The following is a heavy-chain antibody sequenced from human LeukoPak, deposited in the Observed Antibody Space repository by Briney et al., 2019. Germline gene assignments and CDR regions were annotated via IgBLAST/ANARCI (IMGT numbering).Heavy chain of an antibody. CDR1: GGSISSGGYY. D-gene: IGHD5-12*01. Sequence: SETLSHTCTVSGGSISSGGYYWSWIRQPPGKGLEWIGYIYHSGSTYYNPSLKSRVTISIDTIQNQFSLKLRSVIDADTAVYYCARASIETTNHDAFDIWGQGTMVTVSS. V-gene: IGHV4-30-2*01. CDR3: ARASIETTNHDAFDI. J-gene: IGHJ3*02. CDR2: IYHSGST.